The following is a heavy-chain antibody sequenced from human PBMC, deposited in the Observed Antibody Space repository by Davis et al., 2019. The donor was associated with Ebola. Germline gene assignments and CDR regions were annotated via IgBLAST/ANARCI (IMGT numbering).Heavy chain of an antibody. CDR3: ARDRVADEAFDI. CDR2: IYTSGST. D-gene: IGHD2-15*01. Sequence: SETLSLTCTVSDGSISSHYWNWIRQPPGKGLEWIGRIYTSGSTKYSPSLKSRVTMSVDTSKNQFSLKLTSVTAADTAVYFCARDRVADEAFDIWGQGTMVTVSS. J-gene: IGHJ3*02. V-gene: IGHV4-4*07. CDR1: DGSISSHY.